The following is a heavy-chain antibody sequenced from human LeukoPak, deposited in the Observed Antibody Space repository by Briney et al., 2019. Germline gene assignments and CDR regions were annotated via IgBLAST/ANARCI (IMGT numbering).Heavy chain of an antibody. CDR3: ASGSGSYSHWFDP. D-gene: IGHD3-10*01. CDR1: GGSISSYY. CDR2: LYTSGST. Sequence: SETLSLTCTVSGGSISSYYWNWIRQPAGKGLEWIGRLYTSGSTNYNPSLKSRVTMSVDTSKNQFSLKLSSVTAADTAVYYCASGSGSYSHWFDPWGQGTLVTVSS. J-gene: IGHJ5*02. V-gene: IGHV4-4*07.